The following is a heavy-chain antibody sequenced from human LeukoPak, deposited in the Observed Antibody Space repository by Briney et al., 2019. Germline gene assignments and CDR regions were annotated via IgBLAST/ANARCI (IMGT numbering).Heavy chain of an antibody. CDR1: GVILGEHV. CDR3: ARGPILLWIHNGMDV. V-gene: IGHV3-49*04. J-gene: IGHJ6*02. Sequence: GRSLRHSCAADGVILGEHVISWVRQAPGKGLEWVGFIRSKAYGGTIEYAASVEGRFTISRDDSKGIAYLQMNSLETEDTAVYYCARGPILLWIHNGMDVWGPGTTVTVSS. D-gene: IGHD3-10*01. CDR2: IRSKAYGGTI.